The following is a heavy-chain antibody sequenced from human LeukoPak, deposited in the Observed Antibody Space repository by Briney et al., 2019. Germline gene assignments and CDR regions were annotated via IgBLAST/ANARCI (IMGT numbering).Heavy chain of an antibody. J-gene: IGHJ4*02. D-gene: IGHD2-21*01. V-gene: IGHV3-7*01. CDR1: GFTFSSYG. CDR3: ARDVNSD. CDR2: IKQDGSEK. Sequence: GGSLRLSCAASGFTFSSYGMHWVRQAPGKGLECVANIKQDGSEKYYVDSVKGRFTISRDNAKNSLYLQMNSLRAEDTAVYYCARDVNSDWGQGTLVTVSS.